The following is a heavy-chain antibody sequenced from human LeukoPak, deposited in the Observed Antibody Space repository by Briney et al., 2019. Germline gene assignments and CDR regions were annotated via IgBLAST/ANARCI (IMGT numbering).Heavy chain of an antibody. CDR3: ARGAGWTYGMDV. CDR1: GFTVSSNY. D-gene: IGHD6-19*01. Sequence: GGSLRLSCAASGFTVSSNYMSWVRQAPGKGLEWVSVIYSGGSTYYAASVRGRFTTSRDNSKNTLYLQMNSLRVEDTAVYYCARGAGWTYGMDVWGQGTTVTVSS. V-gene: IGHV3-66*01. J-gene: IGHJ6*02. CDR2: IYSGGST.